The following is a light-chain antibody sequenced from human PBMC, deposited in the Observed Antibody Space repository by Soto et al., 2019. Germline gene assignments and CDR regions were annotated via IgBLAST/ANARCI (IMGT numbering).Light chain of an antibody. V-gene: IGKV1-5*03. CDR1: QTISSW. Sequence: DIQMTQSPSTLSGSVGDRVTITCRASQTISSWLAWYQQKPGKAPKLLIYKASTLKSGVPSRFSGSGSGTEFTLTISSLQPYDFATYYCQQYKSYWTFGQGTKVDIK. J-gene: IGKJ1*01. CDR3: QQYKSYWT. CDR2: KAS.